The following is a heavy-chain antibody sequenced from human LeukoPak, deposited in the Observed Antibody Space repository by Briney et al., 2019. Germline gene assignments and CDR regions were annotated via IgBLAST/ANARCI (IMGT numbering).Heavy chain of an antibody. Sequence: GGSLRLSCAASGFTFSSYNMNWVRQAPGKGLEWVASIKQDGSDKYYVDSVKGRFTISRDNAKNSLYLQMNSLRAEDTAVYYCARGVRIVAGKFRRDYYMDVWGKGTTVTVFS. J-gene: IGHJ6*03. CDR3: ARGVRIVAGKFRRDYYMDV. CDR2: IKQDGSDK. D-gene: IGHD6-19*01. V-gene: IGHV3-7*01. CDR1: GFTFSSYN.